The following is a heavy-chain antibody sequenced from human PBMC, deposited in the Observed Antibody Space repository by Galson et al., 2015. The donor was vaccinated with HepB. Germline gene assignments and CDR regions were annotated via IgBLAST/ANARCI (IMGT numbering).Heavy chain of an antibody. J-gene: IGHJ4*02. CDR2: INPDSGGT. Sequence: SVTVSCKASGSTFTGYYMHWVRQAPGQGLQWMGRINPDSGGTNYAQKFQGRVTMTSDTSVSTAYMELSRLRSDDTAVYYCARVHYHYDSSGYFPEYWGQGTLVTVSS. D-gene: IGHD3-22*01. CDR3: ARVHYHYDSSGYFPEY. V-gene: IGHV1-2*06. CDR1: GSTFTGYY.